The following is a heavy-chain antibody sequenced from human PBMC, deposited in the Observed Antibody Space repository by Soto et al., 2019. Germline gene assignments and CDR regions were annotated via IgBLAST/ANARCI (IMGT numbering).Heavy chain of an antibody. V-gene: IGHV4-39*01. CDR1: GGSISSTSYY. Sequence: SETLSLTCSVSGGSISSTSYYWGWIRQPPGKGLEWIGNIYFRGATYYNPSLKSRVTISVDTSKNQFSLKLSSVTAADTAMYYCARLDLGYCTESCPYSAFDLWGQGTPVTVSS. J-gene: IGHJ5*02. D-gene: IGHD2-8*02. CDR3: ARLDLGYCTESCPYSAFDL. CDR2: IYFRGAT.